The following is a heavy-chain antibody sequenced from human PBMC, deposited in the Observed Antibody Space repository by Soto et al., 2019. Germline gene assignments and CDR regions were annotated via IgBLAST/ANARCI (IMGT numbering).Heavy chain of an antibody. CDR3: ATLTDCSSPSCNDY. CDR1: GFTFSSYA. V-gene: IGHV3-23*01. D-gene: IGHD2-2*01. Sequence: EVQLLESGGGLVQPGGSLRLSCAASGFTFSSYAMSWVRQAPGKGLEWVSAISGSGGSTYYADSVKGRFTISRDNSKNTLYLQMTSLRAEDTAVYYCATLTDCSSPSCNDYWGQGTLVAVSP. CDR2: ISGSGGST. J-gene: IGHJ4*02.